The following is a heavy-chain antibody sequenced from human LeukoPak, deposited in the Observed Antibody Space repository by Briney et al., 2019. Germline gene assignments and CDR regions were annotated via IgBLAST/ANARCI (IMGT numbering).Heavy chain of an antibody. D-gene: IGHD1-1*01. CDR3: AREWDWNDACDY. J-gene: IGHJ4*02. CDR1: GGSFSGYY. CDR2: INHSGST. V-gene: IGHV4-34*01. Sequence: SETPSLTCAVYGGSFSGYYWSWIRQPPGKGLEWIGEINHSGSTNYNPSLKSRVTISVDTSKNQFSLKLSSVTAADTAVYYCAREWDWNDACDYWGQGTLVTVSS.